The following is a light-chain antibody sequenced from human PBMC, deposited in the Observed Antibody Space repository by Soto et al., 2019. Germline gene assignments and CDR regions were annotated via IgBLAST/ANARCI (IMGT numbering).Light chain of an antibody. CDR3: QLWDTIRDRYV. V-gene: IGLV3-21*02. J-gene: IGLJ1*01. Sequence: SYELAQPPSVSVAPGQTARITCGGGRVGTESVHWYQQKPGQAPVLVVYDDSNRPSGIPERFSGSNSANTATLTITRVAAGDEADYYCQLWDTIRDRYVFGTGTKVTVL. CDR2: DDS. CDR1: RVGTES.